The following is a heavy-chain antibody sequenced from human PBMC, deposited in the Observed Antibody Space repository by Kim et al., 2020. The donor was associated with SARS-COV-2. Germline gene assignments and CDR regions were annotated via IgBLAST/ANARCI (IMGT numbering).Heavy chain of an antibody. Sequence: ASVKVSCKASGYTFTTYAMHWVRQAPGQRLEWMGWINCGSGNTKYSQRFQDRITITRDTSASSAYMELSSLRSEDTAVYYCAREGGWSGRTQDGMDVWGQGTTVTVSS. CDR2: INCGSGNT. J-gene: IGHJ6*02. CDR1: GYTFTTYA. CDR3: AREGGWSGRTQDGMDV. D-gene: IGHD3-10*01. V-gene: IGHV1-3*01.